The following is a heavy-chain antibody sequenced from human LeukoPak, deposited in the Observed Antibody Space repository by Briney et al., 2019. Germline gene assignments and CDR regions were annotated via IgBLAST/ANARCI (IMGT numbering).Heavy chain of an antibody. D-gene: IGHD6-6*01. CDR2: ISAYNGNT. CDR1: GYTFTSYG. V-gene: IGHV1-18*01. CDR3: ARVAGGFIAARNFDY. Sequence: ASVKVSCKASGYTFTSYGISWVRQAPGQGLEGLGWISAYNGNTNYAQKLQGRVTMTTDTSTSTAYMELRSLRSDDTAVYYCARVAGGFIAARNFDYWGQGTLVTVSS. J-gene: IGHJ4*02.